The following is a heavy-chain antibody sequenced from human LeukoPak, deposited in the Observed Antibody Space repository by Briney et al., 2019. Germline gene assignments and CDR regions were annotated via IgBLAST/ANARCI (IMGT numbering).Heavy chain of an antibody. V-gene: IGHV3-23*01. CDR3: VKLRGIYLDFDY. Sequence: GGSLRLSCAASGFTFSSYAMSWVRQAPGQGLEWVSAIIGSGGYTYYADSVKGRFTISRDNSKNTLSLQMDSLRAEDTAVYYCVKLRGIYLDFDYWGQGTLVTVSS. J-gene: IGHJ4*02. D-gene: IGHD1-26*01. CDR1: GFTFSSYA. CDR2: IIGSGGYT.